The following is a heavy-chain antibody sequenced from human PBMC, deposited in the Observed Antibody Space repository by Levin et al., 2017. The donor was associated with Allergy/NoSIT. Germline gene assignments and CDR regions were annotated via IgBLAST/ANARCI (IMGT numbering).Heavy chain of an antibody. Sequence: GGSLRLSCAASGFTVSSNYMSWVRQAPGKGLEWVSVIYSGGSTYYADSVKGRFTISRDNSKNTLYLQMNSLRAEDTAVYYCARRRGDFQSFDYWGQGTLVTVSS. CDR2: IYSGGST. J-gene: IGHJ4*02. V-gene: IGHV3-66*04. CDR3: ARRRGDFQSFDY. CDR1: GFTVSSNY. D-gene: IGHD3-3*01.